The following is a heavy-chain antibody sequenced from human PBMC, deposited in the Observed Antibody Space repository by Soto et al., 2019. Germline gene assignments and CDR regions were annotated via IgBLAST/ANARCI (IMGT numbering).Heavy chain of an antibody. Sequence: QVQLQESGPGLVKPSQTLSLTCTVSGGSISDGYYWTWIRQHPGNGLEWIGSISAGGSTSYNPSLKSRLTVSVEKSKNQFSLNLRSVTAADTAVYYCARRDRSGCSYWLDTWGQGTLVTVSS. V-gene: IGHV4-31*03. CDR1: GGSISDGYY. CDR2: ISAGGST. J-gene: IGHJ5*02. CDR3: ARRDRSGCSYWLDT. D-gene: IGHD3-22*01.